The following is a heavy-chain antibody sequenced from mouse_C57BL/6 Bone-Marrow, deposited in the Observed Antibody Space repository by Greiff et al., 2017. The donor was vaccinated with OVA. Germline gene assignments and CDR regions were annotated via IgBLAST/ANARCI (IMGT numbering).Heavy chain of an antibody. V-gene: IGHV14-4*01. CDR1: GFNIKDDY. D-gene: IGHD1-1*01. CDR2: IDPENGDT. CDR3: TTGGSSYYFDY. Sequence: EVKVEESGAELVRPGASVKLSCTASGFNIKDDYMHWVKQRPEQGLEWIGWIDPENGDTEYASKFQGKATITADTSSNTAYLQLSSLTSEDTAVYYCTTGGSSYYFDYWGQGTTLTVSS. J-gene: IGHJ2*01.